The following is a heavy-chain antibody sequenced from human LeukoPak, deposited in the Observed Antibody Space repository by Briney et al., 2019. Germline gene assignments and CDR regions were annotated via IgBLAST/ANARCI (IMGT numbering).Heavy chain of an antibody. V-gene: IGHV1-2*02. CDR3: ARVPKSQLLIDY. D-gene: IGHD2-2*01. CDR2: INPYSGAI. Sequence: ASVTLSCKSSGFTFTDEYIHCVRQAPGHGLEWMGWINPYSGAINYAQKFQGRVTLTRDTSISTAYMELSRLTSGDTAVYYCARVPKSQLLIDYWGRGTLVTVSS. CDR1: GFTFTDEY. J-gene: IGHJ4*02.